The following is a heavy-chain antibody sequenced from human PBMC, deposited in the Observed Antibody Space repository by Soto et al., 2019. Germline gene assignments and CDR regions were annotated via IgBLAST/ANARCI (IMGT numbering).Heavy chain of an antibody. J-gene: IGHJ4*02. CDR2: THFDGSA. CDR1: GGYIRINSYS. D-gene: IGHD3-16*02. CDR3: ATRTSTSFSDY. V-gene: IGHV4-39*01. Sequence: LQTLSLTCTVSGGYIRINSYSWGWKSQPPEKGLEWIGTTHFDGSADYNPSLKNRVTISADTSKNQFSLKVDSVTAADTAVYYCATRTSTSFSDYWGQGTMVTVSS.